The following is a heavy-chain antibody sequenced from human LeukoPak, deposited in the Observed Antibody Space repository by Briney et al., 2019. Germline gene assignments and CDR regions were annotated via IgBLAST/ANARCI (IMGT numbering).Heavy chain of an antibody. J-gene: IGHJ4*02. CDR1: GGSFSGYY. CDR2: INHSGST. D-gene: IGHD5-12*01. CDR3: ARGHRGVFTDPINY. Sequence: PSETLSLTCAVYGGSFSGYYWSWIRQPPGKGLEWIGEINHSGSTNYNPSLKSRVTMSEDTSKNQFSLKLNSVTAEDTAVYYCARGHRGVFTDPINYWAQGTLVTVSS. V-gene: IGHV4-34*01.